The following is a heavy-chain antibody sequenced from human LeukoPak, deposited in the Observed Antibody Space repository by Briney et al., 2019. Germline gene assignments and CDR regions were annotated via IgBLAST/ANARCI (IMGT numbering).Heavy chain of an antibody. V-gene: IGHV3-7*05. Sequence: GGSLRLSCAASRFTFSSYWMSWVRQAPGKGLEWVANIEQDGSEKSYVDSVKGRFTTSRDNAKSSLYLQMNSLRAEDTAVYYCARVYSSGWYDDWGQGTLVTVSS. CDR2: IEQDGSEK. CDR3: ARVYSSGWYDD. D-gene: IGHD6-19*01. CDR1: RFTFSSYW. J-gene: IGHJ4*02.